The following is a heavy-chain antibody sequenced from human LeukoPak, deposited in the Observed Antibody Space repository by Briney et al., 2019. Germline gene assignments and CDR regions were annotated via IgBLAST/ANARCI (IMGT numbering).Heavy chain of an antibody. Sequence: SETLSLTCTVSGGSISSYYWSWIRQPPGKGLEWIGYIYYSGSTNYNPSLKSRVTISVDTSKNQFSLKLSSVTAADTAVYYCASSTVAGPFTFDYWGQGTLVTVSS. CDR2: IYYSGST. CDR1: GGSISSYY. V-gene: IGHV4-59*08. D-gene: IGHD6-19*01. J-gene: IGHJ4*02. CDR3: ASSTVAGPFTFDY.